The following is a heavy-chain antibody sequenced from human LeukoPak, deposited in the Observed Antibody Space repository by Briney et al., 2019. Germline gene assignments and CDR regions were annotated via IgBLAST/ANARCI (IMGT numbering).Heavy chain of an antibody. CDR2: INWNGGST. CDR3: ARESIGDYVRRGYFDY. CDR1: GFTFDDYA. Sequence: GGSLRLSCAASGFTFDDYAMHWVRQAPGKGLEWVSGINWNGGSTGYADSVKGRFTISRDNAKNSLYLQMNSLRAEDTALYYCARESIGDYVRRGYFDYWGQGTLVTVSS. V-gene: IGHV3-20*04. D-gene: IGHD4-17*01. J-gene: IGHJ4*02.